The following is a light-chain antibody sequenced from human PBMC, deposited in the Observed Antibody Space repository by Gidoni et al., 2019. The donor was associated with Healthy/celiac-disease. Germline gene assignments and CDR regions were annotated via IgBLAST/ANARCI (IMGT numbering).Light chain of an antibody. CDR2: EVS. CDR1: SSDVGGYNY. V-gene: IGLV2-8*01. CDR3: SSYAGSNNV. Sequence: QSALTQPPSASGPPGPSVPISCTGTSSDVGGYNYVSWYQQHPGKAPKLMIYEVSKRPSGVPDRFSGSKSGNTASLTVSGLQAEDEADYYCSSYAGSNNVFGTGTKVTVL. J-gene: IGLJ1*01.